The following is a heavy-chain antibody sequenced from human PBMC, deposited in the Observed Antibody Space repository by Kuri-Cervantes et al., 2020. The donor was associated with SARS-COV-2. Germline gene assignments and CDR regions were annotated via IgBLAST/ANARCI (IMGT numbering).Heavy chain of an antibody. J-gene: IGHJ5*02. Sequence: ASVKVSCKASGYTFTSYYMHWVRQAPGQGLEWMGIINPSGGSTSYAQKFQGRVTMTTDTSTSTAYMELRSLRSEDTAVYYCARDGAARPSYNWFDPWGQGTLVTVSS. CDR2: INPSGGST. CDR1: GYTFTSYY. CDR3: ARDGAARPSYNWFDP. D-gene: IGHD6-6*01. V-gene: IGHV1-46*01.